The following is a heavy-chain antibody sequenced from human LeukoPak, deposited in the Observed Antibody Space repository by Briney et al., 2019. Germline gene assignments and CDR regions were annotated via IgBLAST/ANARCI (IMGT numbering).Heavy chain of an antibody. CDR1: GGSISSYY. CDR2: IFYSGST. V-gene: IGHV4-59*01. CDR3: ARDNYGDYPDY. J-gene: IGHJ4*02. D-gene: IGHD4-17*01. Sequence: SETLSLTCTVSGGSISSYYWSWIRQPPGKGLEWIGYIFYSGSTNYIPSLKSRVTISVDTSKNQFSLKLSSVTAADTAVYYCARDNYGDYPDYWGQGTLVTVSS.